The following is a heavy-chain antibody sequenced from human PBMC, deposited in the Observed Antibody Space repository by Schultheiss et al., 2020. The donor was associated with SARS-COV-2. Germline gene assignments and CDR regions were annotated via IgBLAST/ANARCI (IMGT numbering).Heavy chain of an antibody. CDR3: AKDSPYYYESSSYSYYFHC. V-gene: IGHV3-33*06. CDR1: GFTFSSYA. D-gene: IGHD3-22*01. J-gene: IGHJ4*02. Sequence: GGSLRLSCAASGFTFSSYAMHWVRQAPGKGLEWVAVIWYDGSNKYYADSVKGRFTISRDNSKNTLYLQMNSLRAEDTAVYYCAKDSPYYYESSSYSYYFHCWGQGTLVTVSS. CDR2: IWYDGSNK.